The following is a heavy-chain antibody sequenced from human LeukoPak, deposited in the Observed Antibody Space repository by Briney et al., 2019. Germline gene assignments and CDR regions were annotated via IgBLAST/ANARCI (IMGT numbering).Heavy chain of an antibody. V-gene: IGHV3-30*18. CDR1: GFTFSSYG. J-gene: IGHJ4*02. CDR3: AKDVEY. CDR2: ISYDGSNK. D-gene: IGHD2-21*01. Sequence: GGSLRLSCAASGFTFSSYGMHWVRQAPGKGLEWVAVISYDGSNKYYADSVKGRFTISRDNSKNTLYLQMNGLRAEDTAVYYCAKDVEYWGQGTLVTVSS.